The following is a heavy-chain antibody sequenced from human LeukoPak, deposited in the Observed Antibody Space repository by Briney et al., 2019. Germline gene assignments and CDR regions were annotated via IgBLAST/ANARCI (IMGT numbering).Heavy chain of an antibody. CDR3: ARGGFLDPFDP. Sequence: SETLSLTCTVSGGSISSYYWNWIRQPPRKGLEWIGYIHYSGRTNYSPSLKSRVTISVDTSKNQFSLKLISVTAADTAVYYCARGGFLDPFDPWGQGTLVTVSS. D-gene: IGHD1-1*01. CDR1: GGSISSYY. J-gene: IGHJ5*02. CDR2: IHYSGRT. V-gene: IGHV4-59*01.